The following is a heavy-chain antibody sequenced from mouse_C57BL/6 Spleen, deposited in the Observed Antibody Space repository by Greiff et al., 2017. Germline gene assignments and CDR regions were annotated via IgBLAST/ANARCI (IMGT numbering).Heavy chain of an antibody. D-gene: IGHD1-1*01. V-gene: IGHV1-18*01. Sequence: EVQLVESGPELVKPGASVKIPCKASGYTFTDYNMDWVKQSHGKSLEWIGDINPNNGGTNYNQKFKGKATLTVDKSSSTAYMELRSLTSEDTAVYYCARWGPYYYGSSYDYAMDYWGQGTSVTVSS. CDR3: ARWGPYYYGSSYDYAMDY. CDR2: INPNNGGT. J-gene: IGHJ4*01. CDR1: GYTFTDYN.